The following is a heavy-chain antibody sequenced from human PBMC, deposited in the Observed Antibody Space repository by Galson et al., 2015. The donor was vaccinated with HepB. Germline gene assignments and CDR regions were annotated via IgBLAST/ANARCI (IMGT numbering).Heavy chain of an antibody. CDR2: INPNSGGA. J-gene: IGHJ5*02. Sequence: SVKVSCKASGDMFTGYSIHWGRQRPGQGLEWMAWINPNSGGADYAQKFQGRVTLTRDTSINTAYMELSRLRSDDTAVHFCARDPRRGATTDEYIGSWFDPWGQGTLVTVSS. V-gene: IGHV1-2*02. D-gene: IGHD1-26*01. CDR1: GDMFTGYS. CDR3: ARDPRRGATTDEYIGSWFDP.